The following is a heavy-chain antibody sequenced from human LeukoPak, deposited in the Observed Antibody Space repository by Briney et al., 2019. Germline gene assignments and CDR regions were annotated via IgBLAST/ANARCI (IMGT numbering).Heavy chain of an antibody. J-gene: IGHJ4*02. CDR3: ARDGGYSGYDYYFDY. D-gene: IGHD5-12*01. CDR1: GGTFSSYA. CDR2: IIPIFGTA. V-gene: IGHV1-69*13. Sequence: SVKVSCKASGGTFSSYAISWVRQAPGQGLEWMGGIIPIFGTANYAQKFQGRVTITADESTSTAYMELSSLRSEDTAVYYRARDGGYSGYDYYFDYWGQGTLVTVSS.